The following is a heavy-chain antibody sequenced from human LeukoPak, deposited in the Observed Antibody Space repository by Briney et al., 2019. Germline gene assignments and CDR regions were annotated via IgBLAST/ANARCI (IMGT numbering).Heavy chain of an antibody. J-gene: IGHJ4*02. V-gene: IGHV4-39*07. CDR2: IYYSGST. D-gene: IGHD4-17*01. CDR1: GGSISSSSYY. CDR3: ARERGTYGDFDY. Sequence: SETLSLTCTVSGGSISSSSYYWGWIRQPPGKGLEWIGSIYYSGSTYYNPSLKSRVTLSVDTSKNQFSLKLSSVTAADTAVYYCARERGTYGDFDYWGQGTLVTVSS.